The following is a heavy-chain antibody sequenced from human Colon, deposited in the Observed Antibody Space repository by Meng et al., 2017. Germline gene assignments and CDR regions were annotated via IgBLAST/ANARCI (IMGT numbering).Heavy chain of an antibody. CDR3: TDGRTL. CDR1: GFTFSSYG. D-gene: IGHD4-23*01. Sequence: QVQLVEAGGGVVQPRRSLRLSCAASGFTFSSYGMHWVRQAPGKGLEWVAVIWYDGSNKYYADSVKGRFTISRDNSKNTLYLQMNSLKSEDTAVYFCTDGRTLWGQGTMVTVSS. CDR2: IWYDGSNK. J-gene: IGHJ3*01. V-gene: IGHV3-33*01.